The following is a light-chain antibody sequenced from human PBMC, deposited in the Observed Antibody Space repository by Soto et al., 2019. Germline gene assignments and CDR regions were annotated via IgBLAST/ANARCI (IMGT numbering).Light chain of an antibody. CDR3: QQYNAYSQA. CDR1: ESVRRW. V-gene: IGKV1-5*03. J-gene: IGKJ1*01. CDR2: QAS. Sequence: DIQMTQSPSTLSASVGHRVTITCRASESVRRWLAWYQQKPGRTPKLLIYQASTLETGVPSRFSGSGSGTEFTLTISSLQPDDFATYYCQQYNAYSQAFGQGTKVEIK.